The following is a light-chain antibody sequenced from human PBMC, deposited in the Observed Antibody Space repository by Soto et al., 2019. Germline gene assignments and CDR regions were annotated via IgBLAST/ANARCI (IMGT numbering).Light chain of an antibody. CDR3: QQYGSSRWT. Sequence: EFVLTQSPGTLSLSPWERATLSCRASQTVRNNYLAWYQQKPGQAPRLLIYGASSRATGIPDRFSGSGSGTDFTLTISRLEPEDFAVYYCQQYGSSRWTFGQGTKVDIK. CDR2: GAS. V-gene: IGKV3-20*01. CDR1: QTVRNNY. J-gene: IGKJ1*01.